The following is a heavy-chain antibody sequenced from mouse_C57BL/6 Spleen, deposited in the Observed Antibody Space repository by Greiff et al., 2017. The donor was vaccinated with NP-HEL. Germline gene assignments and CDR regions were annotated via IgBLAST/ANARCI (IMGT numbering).Heavy chain of an antibody. V-gene: IGHV5-17*01. CDR3: ARTAYYSNPAWFAY. CDR1: GFTFSDYG. Sequence: EVQRVESGGGLVKPGGSLKLSCAASGFTFSDYGMHWVRQAPEKGLEWVAYISSGSSTIYYADTVKGRFTISRDNAKNTLFLQMTSLRSEDTAMYYCARTAYYSNPAWFAYWGQGTLVTVSA. D-gene: IGHD2-5*01. CDR2: ISSGSSTI. J-gene: IGHJ3*01.